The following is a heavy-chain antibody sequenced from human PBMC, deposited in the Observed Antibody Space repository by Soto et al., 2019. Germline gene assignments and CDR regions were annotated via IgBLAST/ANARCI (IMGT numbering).Heavy chain of an antibody. J-gene: IGHJ6*02. V-gene: IGHV3-23*01. CDR2: ISGSGGST. D-gene: IGHD2-15*01. Sequence: GGSLRLSCAASGFTFSSYAMSWVRQAPGKGLEWVSAISGSGGSTYYADSVKGRFTISRDNSKNTLYLQMNSLRAEDTAVYYFAKGLGYCSGGSCYHPRYYYYGMDVWGQGTTVTVSS. CDR1: GFTFSSYA. CDR3: AKGLGYCSGGSCYHPRYYYYGMDV.